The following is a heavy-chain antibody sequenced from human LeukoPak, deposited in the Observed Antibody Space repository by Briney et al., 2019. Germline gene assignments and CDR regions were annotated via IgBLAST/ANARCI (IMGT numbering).Heavy chain of an antibody. D-gene: IGHD4-17*01. CDR2: IYSGGST. V-gene: IGHV3-53*01. CDR1: GFTVSSNY. J-gene: IGHJ4*03. CDR3: ERVRGDYPCYCDY. Sequence: GGSLRLSCAASGFTVSSNYMSSVRQAPGKGLEWVSVIYSGGSTYYADSVKGRFTISRDNSKNTLYLQMNTLRGEDTAVYYCERVRGDYPCYCDYWGQRALVTVSS.